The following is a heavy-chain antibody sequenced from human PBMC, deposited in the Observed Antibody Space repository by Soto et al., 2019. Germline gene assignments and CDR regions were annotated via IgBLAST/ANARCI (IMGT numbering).Heavy chain of an antibody. D-gene: IGHD1-7*01. CDR3: ARSLPGTYGAFDL. V-gene: IGHV3-74*02. J-gene: IGHJ3*01. CDR1: GFTFSSYD. CDR2: ISGDGSST. Sequence: EVQLLESGGTLVQPGGSLRLSCAASGFTFSSYDMSWVRQAPGKGLEWVSSISGDGSSTTYADSVRGRFTISRDNAKNTVYLQMDSLRAEDTAVYYCARSLPGTYGAFDLWGQGTMVTVSS.